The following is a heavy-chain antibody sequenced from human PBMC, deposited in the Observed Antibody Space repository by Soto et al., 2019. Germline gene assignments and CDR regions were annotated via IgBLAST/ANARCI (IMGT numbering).Heavy chain of an antibody. Sequence: SETLSLTCTVSGGSISSSSYYWGWIRQPPGKGLEWIGSIYYSGSTYYNPSLKSRVTISVDTSKNQSSLKLSSVTAADTAVYYCARQLRDYDILTGYYYYGMDVWGQGTTVTVSS. CDR2: IYYSGST. V-gene: IGHV4-39*01. CDR3: ARQLRDYDILTGYYYYGMDV. D-gene: IGHD3-9*01. CDR1: GGSISSSSYY. J-gene: IGHJ6*02.